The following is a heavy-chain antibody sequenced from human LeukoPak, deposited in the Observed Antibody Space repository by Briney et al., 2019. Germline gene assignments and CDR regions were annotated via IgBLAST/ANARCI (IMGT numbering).Heavy chain of an antibody. J-gene: IGHJ4*02. CDR3: AIDYSDSGSYTPPLPY. Sequence: ASVKVSCKASVYTFTGYYMHWLRQAPGQGLEWMGWINPNSGVTNYAQKFQGRVTMTRDTSISTAYMQLSRLRSDDTAVYFCAIDYSDSGSYTPPLPYWRQGTLVTVSS. V-gene: IGHV1-2*02. CDR1: VYTFTGYY. D-gene: IGHD3-10*01. CDR2: INPNSGVT.